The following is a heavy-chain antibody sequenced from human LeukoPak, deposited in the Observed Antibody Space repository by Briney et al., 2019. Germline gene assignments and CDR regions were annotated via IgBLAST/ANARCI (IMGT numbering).Heavy chain of an antibody. CDR3: ASPGVNSYGPHFDY. Sequence: ASVKVSCKASGGTFSSYAISWVRQAPGQGLEWMGGIIPIFGTANYAQKFQGRVTITADKSTSTAYMELSSLRSEDTAVYYCASPGVNSYGPHFDYWGQGTLVTVSS. J-gene: IGHJ4*02. CDR2: IIPIFGTA. CDR1: GGTFSSYA. D-gene: IGHD5-18*01. V-gene: IGHV1-69*06.